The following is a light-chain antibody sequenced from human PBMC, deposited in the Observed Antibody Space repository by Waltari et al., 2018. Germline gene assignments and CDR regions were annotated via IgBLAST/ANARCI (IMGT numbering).Light chain of an antibody. J-gene: IGKJ2*01. CDR1: QSVSSGY. CDR2: GIS. Sequence: EIVLTQSPATLSLSPGERATLSCRASQSVSSGYLAWYQQKPGQAPRLLIYGISTRATGVPDRFSGSGSGTEFTLTISRLDPEDFAVYYCQQYGSSRNTFGQGTKLEIK. V-gene: IGKV3-20*01. CDR3: QQYGSSRNT.